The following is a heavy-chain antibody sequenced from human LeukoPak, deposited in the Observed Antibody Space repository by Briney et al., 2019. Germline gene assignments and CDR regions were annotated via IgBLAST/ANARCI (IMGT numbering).Heavy chain of an antibody. D-gene: IGHD3-9*01. V-gene: IGHV3-48*04. CDR1: GFTFSSYS. Sequence: PGGSLRLSCAASGFTFSSYSMNWVRQAPGKGREWVAYISSSSSTIYYADSVKGRFTISRDNAKNSPYLQMNSLRAEDTAVYYCARDSRYFDWLSTPDYWGQGTLVTVSS. J-gene: IGHJ4*02. CDR3: ARDSRYFDWLSTPDY. CDR2: ISSSSSTI.